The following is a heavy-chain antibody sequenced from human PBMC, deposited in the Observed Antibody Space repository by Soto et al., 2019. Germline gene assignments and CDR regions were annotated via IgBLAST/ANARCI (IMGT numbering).Heavy chain of an antibody. Sequence: QVQLVESGGGVVQPGRSLRLSCAASGFTFSSYAMHWVRQAPGKGLEWVAVISYDGSNEYYADSVKGRFTVSRDNSKNTLYLQMDNLRAEDTAVYYCVKYSSSWYDNDAFDIWGQGTRVTVSS. J-gene: IGHJ3*02. CDR1: GFTFSSYA. CDR3: VKYSSSWYDNDAFDI. D-gene: IGHD6-13*01. CDR2: ISYDGSNE. V-gene: IGHV3-30-3*02.